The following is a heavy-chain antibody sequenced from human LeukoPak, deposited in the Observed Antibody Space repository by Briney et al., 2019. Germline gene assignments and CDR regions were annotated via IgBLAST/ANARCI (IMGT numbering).Heavy chain of an antibody. D-gene: IGHD6-13*01. CDR3: ARGPSAGARGYYYYYYYMDV. V-gene: IGHV4-34*01. CDR1: GGSFSGYY. J-gene: IGHJ6*03. CDR2: INHSGST. Sequence: PSEXLSLTCAVYGGSFSGYYWSWLRQPPGKGLEWIGEINHSGSTNYNPSLKSRVTISVDTSRNQFSLKLSSVTAADTAVYYCARGPSAGARGYYYYYYYMDVWGKGTTVTVSS.